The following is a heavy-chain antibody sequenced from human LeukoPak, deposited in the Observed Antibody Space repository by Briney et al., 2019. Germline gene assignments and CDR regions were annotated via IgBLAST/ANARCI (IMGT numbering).Heavy chain of an antibody. V-gene: IGHV3-23*01. Sequence: GGSLRLSCAASGFTFSSYGMSWVRQAPGKGLEWVSAISVSGDRTYYADSVKGRFTISRDNSKNTLYLQMNSLRAEVTAVYYCAKGGRVGGGITMIRGVRNFYYYMDVWGKGTTVIISS. CDR1: GFTFSSYG. D-gene: IGHD3-10*01. J-gene: IGHJ6*03. CDR3: AKGGRVGGGITMIRGVRNFYYYMDV. CDR2: ISVSGDRT.